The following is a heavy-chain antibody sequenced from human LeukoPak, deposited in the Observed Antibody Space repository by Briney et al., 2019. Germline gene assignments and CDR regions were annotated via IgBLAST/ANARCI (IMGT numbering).Heavy chain of an antibody. J-gene: IGHJ5*01. CDR2: IRFDGSDQ. CDR3: AKEWNNWNYENWFDS. V-gene: IGHV3-30*02. D-gene: IGHD1-7*01. Sequence: GGSLRLSCAASGSTFNTYGMDWVRQAPGKGLEWVAFIRFDGSDQYYADSVKGRFTISRDTSKSSLYLQMNSLRGEDTAVYYCAKEWNNWNYENWFDSWGQGTLVPVSS. CDR1: GSTFNTYG.